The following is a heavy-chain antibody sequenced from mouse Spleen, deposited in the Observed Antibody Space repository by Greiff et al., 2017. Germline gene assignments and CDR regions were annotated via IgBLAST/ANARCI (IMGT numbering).Heavy chain of an antibody. Sequence: VQLQQSGPELVKPGASVKISCKASGYSFTDYNMNWVKQSNGRSLEWIGVINPNYGTTSYNQKFKGKATLTVDQSSSTAYMQLNSLTSEDSAVYCCARRGSYFYYAMDYWGQGTSVTVSS. J-gene: IGHJ4*01. CDR2: INPNYGTT. CDR3: ARRGSYFYYAMDY. V-gene: IGHV1-39*01. D-gene: IGHD1-1*02. CDR1: GYSFTDYN.